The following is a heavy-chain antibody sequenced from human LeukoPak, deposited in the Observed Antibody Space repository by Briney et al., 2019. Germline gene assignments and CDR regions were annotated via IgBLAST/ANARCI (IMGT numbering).Heavy chain of an antibody. D-gene: IGHD3-22*01. CDR3: AREKNPFEDSSGYIDY. CDR1: GGSISSGGYY. J-gene: IGHJ4*02. CDR2: IYYSGST. Sequence: PSQTLSLTCTVSGGSISSGGYYWSWIRQHPGKGLEWIGYIYYSGSTYYNPSLKSRVTISVDTSKNQFSLKLSSVTAADTAVYYGAREKNPFEDSSGYIDYWGQGTLVTVSS. V-gene: IGHV4-31*03.